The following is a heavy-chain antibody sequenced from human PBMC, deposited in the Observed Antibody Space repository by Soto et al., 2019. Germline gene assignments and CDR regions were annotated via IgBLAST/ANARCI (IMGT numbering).Heavy chain of an antibody. CDR2: MNPNSGNT. CDR1: GYTFTSYD. D-gene: IGHD5-18*01. J-gene: IGHJ6*03. V-gene: IGHV1-8*01. Sequence: ASVKVSCKASGYTFTSYDINWVRQATGQGLEWMGWMNPNSGNTGYAQKFQGRVTMTRNTSISTAYMEMSSLRSEDTAVYYCARGVGYSYGYGDYYYYMDVWGKGTTVTVSS. CDR3: ARGVGYSYGYGDYYYYMDV.